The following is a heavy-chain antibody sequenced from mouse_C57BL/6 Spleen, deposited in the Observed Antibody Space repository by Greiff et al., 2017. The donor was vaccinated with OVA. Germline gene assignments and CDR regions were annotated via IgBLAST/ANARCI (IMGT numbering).Heavy chain of an antibody. D-gene: IGHD2-2*01. J-gene: IGHJ2*01. CDR1: GYTFTSYW. CDR3: AREWFYFDY. CDR2: IDPSDSYT. V-gene: IGHV1-69*01. Sequence: QVQLQQPGAELVMPGASVKLSCKASGYTFTSYWMHWVKQRPGQGLEWIGEIDPSDSYTNYNQKFKGKSTLTVDKSSSTAYMQLSSLTSEDSAVYCCAREWFYFDYWGQGTTLAVSS.